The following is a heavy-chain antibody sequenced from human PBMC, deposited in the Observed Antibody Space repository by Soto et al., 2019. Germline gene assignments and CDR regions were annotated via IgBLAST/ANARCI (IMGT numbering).Heavy chain of an antibody. CDR3: ARAPISTMGRGGRLDV. J-gene: IGHJ6*02. CDR1: GGTFSSYA. V-gene: IGHV1-69*01. CDR2: IIPIFGTA. Sequence: QVQLVQSGAEVKKPGSSVKVSCKASGGTFSSYAISWVRQAPGQGLEWMGGIIPIFGTANYAQKFRGRVTITADETTRTAYVALSSLRSEDTAVYYCARAPISTMGRGGRLDVWGQGTTVTVSS. D-gene: IGHD3-10*01.